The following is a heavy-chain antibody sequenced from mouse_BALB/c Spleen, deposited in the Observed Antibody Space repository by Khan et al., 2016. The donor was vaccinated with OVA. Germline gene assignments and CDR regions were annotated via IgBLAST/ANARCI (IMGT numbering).Heavy chain of an antibody. CDR2: ISSGGTYT. CDR3: ARHWVGVMDY. V-gene: IGHV5-6*01. CDR1: GFTFSTYG. D-gene: IGHD1-1*01. Sequence: EVELVESGGDLVKPGGSLKLSCTASGFTFSTYGMSWVRQTPDKRLEWVATISSGGTYTYYPDSVMGRFPISRDNAKNTLYLEISSLRSEDTAMYYCARHWVGVMDYWGQGTSVTVSS. J-gene: IGHJ4*01.